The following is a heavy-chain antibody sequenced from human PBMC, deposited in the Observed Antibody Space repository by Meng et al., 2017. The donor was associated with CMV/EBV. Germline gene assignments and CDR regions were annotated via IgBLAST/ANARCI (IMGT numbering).Heavy chain of an antibody. CDR2: INHSGST. D-gene: IGHD1-26*01. Sequence: GSLRLSCAVYGGSFSGYYWSWIRQPPGKGLEWIGEINHSGSTNYNPSLKSRVTISVDTSKNQFSLKLSSVTAEDTAVYYCARVGDGSLGIVGATSGPYYYYGMDVWGQGTTVTVSS. CDR3: ARVGDGSLGIVGATSGPYYYYGMDV. J-gene: IGHJ6*02. CDR1: GGSFSGYY. V-gene: IGHV4-34*01.